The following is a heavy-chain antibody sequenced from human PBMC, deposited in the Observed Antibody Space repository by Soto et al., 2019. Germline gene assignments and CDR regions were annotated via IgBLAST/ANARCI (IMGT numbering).Heavy chain of an antibody. J-gene: IGHJ6*02. CDR3: ARSFDYYDSSGPSINGMDV. Sequence: RLSCAASGFTFSSYAMHWVRQAPGKGLEWVAVISYDGSNKYYADSVKGRFTISRDNSKNTLYLQMNSLRAEDTAVYYCARSFDYYDSSGPSINGMDVWGQGTTVTVSS. D-gene: IGHD3-22*01. CDR2: ISYDGSNK. CDR1: GFTFSSYA. V-gene: IGHV3-30-3*01.